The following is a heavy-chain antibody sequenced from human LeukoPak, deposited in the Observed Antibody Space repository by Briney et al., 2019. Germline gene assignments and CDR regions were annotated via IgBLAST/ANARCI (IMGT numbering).Heavy chain of an antibody. CDR3: AREPRYNYFSDY. Sequence: GGSLRLSCAASGFTFSDYYMSWIRQAPGKGLEWVSYISSSGSTKYYTDSVKGRFTISRDNAENSLYLQMNSLRAEDTAVYYCAREPRYNYFSDYWGQGTLVTVSS. CDR2: ISSSGSTK. D-gene: IGHD1-1*01. J-gene: IGHJ4*02. CDR1: GFTFSDYY. V-gene: IGHV3-11*04.